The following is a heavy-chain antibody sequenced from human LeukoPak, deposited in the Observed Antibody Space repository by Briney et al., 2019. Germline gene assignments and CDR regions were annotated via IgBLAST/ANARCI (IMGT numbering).Heavy chain of an antibody. J-gene: IGHJ4*02. D-gene: IGHD4-11*01. CDR1: GFTFSSSA. CDR2: ISGSGGST. V-gene: IGHV3-23*01. Sequence: PGGSLRLSCGASGFTFSSSAMSWVRQAPGKGLEWVSAISGSGGSTYYADSVKGRFTISRDNSKNTLYLQMNSLRAEDTAVYYCAKAYGNYVVLDYWGQGTLVTVSS. CDR3: AKAYGNYVVLDY.